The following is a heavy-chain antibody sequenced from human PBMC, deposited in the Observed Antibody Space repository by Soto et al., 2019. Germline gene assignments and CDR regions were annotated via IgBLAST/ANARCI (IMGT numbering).Heavy chain of an antibody. CDR3: ARDLAGAAGCLYVDY. V-gene: IGHV3-72*01. J-gene: IGHJ4*02. D-gene: IGHD3-10*01. CDR1: GFTSSDYY. CDR2: IRSRVRGFTT. Sequence: EVQLVESGGGLVHPGGSLRLSCAVSGFTSSDYYMDWVRQAPGKGLEWIGRIRSRVRGFTTEYAASVKGRFTISTDDSKNSVYLHINSLNTEDTAVYFCARDLAGAAGCLYVDYWGQGVLVTVSS.